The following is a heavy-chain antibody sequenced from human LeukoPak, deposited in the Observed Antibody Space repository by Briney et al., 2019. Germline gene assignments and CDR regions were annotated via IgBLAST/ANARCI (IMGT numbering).Heavy chain of an antibody. CDR1: GFTFSSYG. J-gene: IGHJ4*02. Sequence: GGSLRLSCAASGFTFSSYGMHWVRQAPGKGLEWVAVIWYDGSNKYYADSVKGRFTISRDNSKNTLYLQMNSLRAEDTAVYYCAREPGTVTRDYFDYWGQGTLVTVSS. V-gene: IGHV3-30*19. D-gene: IGHD4-17*01. CDR2: IWYDGSNK. CDR3: AREPGTVTRDYFDY.